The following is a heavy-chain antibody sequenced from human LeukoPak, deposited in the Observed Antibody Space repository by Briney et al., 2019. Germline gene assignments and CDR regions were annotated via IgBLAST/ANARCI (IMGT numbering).Heavy chain of an antibody. V-gene: IGHV3-72*01. CDR2: TRNKANSYTT. Sequence: GGSLRLSCAASGFTFSDHYMDWVRQAPGKGLEWVGRTRNKANSYTTEYAASVKGRFTISRDDSKNSLYLQMNSLKTEDTAVYYCAMSMVRGVKVYWGQGTLVTVSS. D-gene: IGHD3-10*01. CDR1: GFTFSDHY. CDR3: AMSMVRGVKVY. J-gene: IGHJ4*02.